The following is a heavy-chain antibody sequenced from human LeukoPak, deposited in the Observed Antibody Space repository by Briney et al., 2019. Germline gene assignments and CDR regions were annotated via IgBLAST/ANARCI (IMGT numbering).Heavy chain of an antibody. J-gene: IGHJ4*02. CDR2: IKQDGSEK. D-gene: IGHD3-3*01. CDR3: AREDRDFWSGYYFDY. Sequence: PSETLSLTCTVSDYSISSGYYWGWIRQAPGKGLEWVANIKQDGSEKYYVDSVKGRFTISRDNAKNSLYLQMNSLRAEDTAVYYCAREDRDFWSGYYFDYWGQGTLVTVSS. CDR1: DYSISSGYY. V-gene: IGHV3-7*01.